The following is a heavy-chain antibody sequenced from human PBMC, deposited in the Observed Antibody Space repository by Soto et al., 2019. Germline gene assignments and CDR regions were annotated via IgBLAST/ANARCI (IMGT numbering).Heavy chain of an antibody. CDR1: GGTFSSYA. D-gene: IGHD6-13*01. Sequence: GASVKVSCKASGGTFSSYAISWVRQAPGQGLEWMGGIIPIFGTANYAQKFQGRVTITADESTSTAYMELSSLRSEDTAVYYCAREQLERGDYYYYYGMDVWGQGTTVTVSS. CDR3: AREQLERGDYYYYYGMDV. CDR2: IIPIFGTA. J-gene: IGHJ6*02. V-gene: IGHV1-69*13.